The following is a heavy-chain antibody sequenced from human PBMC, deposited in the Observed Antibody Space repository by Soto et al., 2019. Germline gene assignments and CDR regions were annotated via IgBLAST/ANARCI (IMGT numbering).Heavy chain of an antibody. CDR3: ARTFVDGMAGFGP. Sequence: PGGSLRLSCAASGFTLSTYWMHWVRQVPGKGPVWVSRISSGGTYTNYADSVKGRFTISRDSARNTLFLQMNYLTGEDTAVYYCARTFVDGMAGFGPWGQGTLVTVSS. J-gene: IGHJ5*02. D-gene: IGHD2-15*01. CDR2: ISSGGTYT. CDR1: GFTLSTYW. V-gene: IGHV3-74*01.